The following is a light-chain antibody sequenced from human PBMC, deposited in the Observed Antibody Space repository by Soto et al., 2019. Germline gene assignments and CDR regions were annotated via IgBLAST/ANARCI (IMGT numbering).Light chain of an antibody. J-gene: IGLJ1*01. CDR3: SSYTSSSTRFYV. Sequence: QSALTQPASVSGSPGQSITISCTGTSSDVGGYNYVSWYQQHPGKAPKLMIYDVSNRPSWVSNRFSGSKSGNTASLTISGLQAEDEADYYGSSYTSSSTRFYVFGPGTKVTVL. CDR1: SSDVGGYNY. V-gene: IGLV2-14*01. CDR2: DVS.